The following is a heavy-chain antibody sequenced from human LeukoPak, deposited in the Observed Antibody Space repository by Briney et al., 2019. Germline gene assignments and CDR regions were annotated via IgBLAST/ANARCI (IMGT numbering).Heavy chain of an antibody. V-gene: IGHV4-4*07. CDR1: GGSISSYY. Sequence: PSETLSLTCTVSGGSISSYYWSWIRQPAGKGLEWIGRIYTSGSTNYNPSLKSRVTMSVDTSKNQFSPKLSSVTAADTAVYYCARGPLDFWSGYSNTAEYFQHWGQGTLVTVSS. J-gene: IGHJ1*01. D-gene: IGHD3-3*01. CDR2: IYTSGST. CDR3: ARGPLDFWSGYSNTAEYFQH.